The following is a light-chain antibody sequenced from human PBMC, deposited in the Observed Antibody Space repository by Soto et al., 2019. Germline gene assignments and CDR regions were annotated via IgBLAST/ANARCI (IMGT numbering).Light chain of an antibody. V-gene: IGKV3-20*01. CDR3: QQYGSSGT. Sequence: EIVLTQSPATLSLSPGERATLSCRASQSVSSSHLAWYQHKPGQAPRLLIYAASSRATGSPDRFSGGGSGTDFTLTISRLEPEDFAVYYCQQYGSSGTFGQGTKVDIK. CDR1: QSVSSSH. CDR2: AAS. J-gene: IGKJ1*01.